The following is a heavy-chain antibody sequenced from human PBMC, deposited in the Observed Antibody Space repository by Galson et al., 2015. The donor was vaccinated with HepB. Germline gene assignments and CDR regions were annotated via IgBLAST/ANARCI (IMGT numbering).Heavy chain of an antibody. D-gene: IGHD2-21*02. CDR1: GFTFSSYS. Sequence: SLRLSCAASGFTFSSYSMNWVRQAPGKGLEWVSYISSSSSTIYYADSVKGRFTISRDNAKNSLYLQMNSLRAEDTAVYYCAREDRAYCGGDCYSTHWGQGTLVTVSS. CDR2: ISSSSSTI. J-gene: IGHJ4*02. V-gene: IGHV3-48*04. CDR3: AREDRAYCGGDCYSTH.